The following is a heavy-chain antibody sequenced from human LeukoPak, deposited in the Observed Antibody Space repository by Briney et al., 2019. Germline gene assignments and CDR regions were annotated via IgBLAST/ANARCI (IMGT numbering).Heavy chain of an antibody. CDR1: GGSISSYY. J-gene: IGHJ6*03. V-gene: IGHV4-4*07. CDR3: AREGIVVVPAAIPYYYYYMDV. D-gene: IGHD2-2*01. Sequence: SETLSLTCTVSGGSISSYYWSWIRQPAGKGLEWIGRIYTSGSTNYNPSLKSRVTMSVDTSKNQFSLKLSSVTAADTAVYYCAREGIVVVPAAIPYYYYYMDVWGQGTLVTVSS. CDR2: IYTSGST.